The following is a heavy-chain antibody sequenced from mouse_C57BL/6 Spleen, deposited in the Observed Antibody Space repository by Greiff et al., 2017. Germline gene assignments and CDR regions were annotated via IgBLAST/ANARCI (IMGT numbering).Heavy chain of an antibody. CDR1: GYTFTSYW. CDR3: ARGTEYYFDY. V-gene: IGHV1-69*01. CDR2: IDPSDCYT. J-gene: IGHJ2*01. Sequence: QVQLQQPGAELVMPGASVKLSCKASGYTFTSYWMHWVKQRPGQGLEWIGEIDPSDCYTNYNQKFKGKSTLTVDKSSSTAYMQLSSLTSEDSAVYYCARGTEYYFDYWGQGTTLTVSS. D-gene: IGHD3-3*01.